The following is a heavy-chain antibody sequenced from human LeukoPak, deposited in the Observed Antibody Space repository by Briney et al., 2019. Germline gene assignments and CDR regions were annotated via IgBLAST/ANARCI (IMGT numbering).Heavy chain of an antibody. CDR2: SNSDGTKT. J-gene: IGHJ3*01. V-gene: IGHV3-74*01. CDR3: ARGGLRYFDWDHGLDL. D-gene: IGHD3-9*01. Sequence: GGSLRLSCVASGFAFSRYWMYWVRQAPGKGLVWVSRSNSDGTKTISAASVKGRFTISRDNAKNTVFLQMNSLGVEDTAVYYCARGGLRYFDWDHGLDLWGQGTLVTVSS. CDR1: GFAFSRYW.